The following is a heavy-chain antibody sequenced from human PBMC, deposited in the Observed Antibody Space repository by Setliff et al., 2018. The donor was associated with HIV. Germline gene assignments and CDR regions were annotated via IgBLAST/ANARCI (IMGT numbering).Heavy chain of an antibody. CDR1: GFIFNNHG. J-gene: IGHJ4*02. V-gene: IGHV3-30*02. CDR3: ARGEPTILVVPAAFFDY. D-gene: IGHD2-2*01. Sequence: GGSLRLSCAASGFIFNNHGMHWVRQAPGKGLEWVTFIEFDGSDKYYVDSVKGRFTISRDNSKSMLYLQMNSLRAEDTAVYYCARGEPTILVVPAAFFDYWGQGTLVTVSS. CDR2: IEFDGSDK.